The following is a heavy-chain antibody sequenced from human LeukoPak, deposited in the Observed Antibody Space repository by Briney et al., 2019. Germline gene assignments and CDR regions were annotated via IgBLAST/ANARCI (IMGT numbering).Heavy chain of an antibody. D-gene: IGHD5/OR15-5a*01. V-gene: IGHV5-51*01. Sequence: GESLKISCKGSGYSFTSYWIGWVRQMPGKGLEWMGIIYPGDSDTRYSPSFQGQVTISADKSISTAYLQWSSLKASDTAMYYCATTDISMSTDFDHWGQGTLLTVSS. CDR2: IYPGDSDT. J-gene: IGHJ4*02. CDR1: GYSFTSYW. CDR3: ATTDISMSTDFDH.